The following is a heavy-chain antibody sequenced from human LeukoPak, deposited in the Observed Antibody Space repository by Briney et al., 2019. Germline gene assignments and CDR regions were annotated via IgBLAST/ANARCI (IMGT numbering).Heavy chain of an antibody. CDR1: GGSISSDY. CDR3: GKQDIRRSSSSYFDY. V-gene: IGHV4-4*09. Sequence: TSETLSLTCTVSGGSISSDYWSWIRQPPGKGLEWIGYIYTSGSTNYNPSLKSRVTISLDTSKNQFSLKLSSLTAADTAVYYCGKQDIRRSSSSYFDYWGKGTLVTVSS. CDR2: IYTSGST. J-gene: IGHJ4*02. D-gene: IGHD6-6*01.